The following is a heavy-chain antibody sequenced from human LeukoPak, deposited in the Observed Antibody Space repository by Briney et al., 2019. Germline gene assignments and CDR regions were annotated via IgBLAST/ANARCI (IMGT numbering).Heavy chain of an antibody. CDR1: GYTLTELS. CDR3: ATDDGYCSSTSCYTGFDY. D-gene: IGHD2-2*02. V-gene: IGHV1-24*01. Sequence: ASVKVSCKVSGYTLTELSMHWVRQAPGKGLEWMGGFDPEDGETIYAQKFQGRVTMTEDTSTDTAYMELSSLRSEDTAVYYCATDDGYCSSTSCYTGFDYWGQGTLVTVSS. CDR2: FDPEDGET. J-gene: IGHJ4*02.